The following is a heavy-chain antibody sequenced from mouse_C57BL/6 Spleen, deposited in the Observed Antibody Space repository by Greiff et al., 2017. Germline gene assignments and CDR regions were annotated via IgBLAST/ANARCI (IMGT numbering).Heavy chain of an antibody. CDR2: IWSDGST. CDR1: GFSLTSYG. J-gene: IGHJ4*01. CDR3: ARPLYYGSSYAMDY. D-gene: IGHD1-1*01. Sequence: VAPSQSLSITCTVSGFSLTSYGVHWVRQPPGKGLEWLVVIWSDGSTTYNSALKSRLSISKDNSKSQVFLKMNSLQTDDTAMYYCARPLYYGSSYAMDYWGQGTSVTVSS. V-gene: IGHV2-6-2*01.